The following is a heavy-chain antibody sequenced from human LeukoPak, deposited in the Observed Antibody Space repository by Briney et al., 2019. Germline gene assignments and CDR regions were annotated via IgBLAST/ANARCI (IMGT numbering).Heavy chain of an antibody. V-gene: IGHV3-23*01. D-gene: IGHD2-21*02. CDR1: GFTFSTLA. J-gene: IGHJ4*02. CDR2: ISSRGDDT. CDR3: AKHRRSTLVTAYFDS. Sequence: GGSLRLSCTASGFTFSTLAMSWVRQAPGKGLEWVSSISSRGDDTSFADSVKGRFTISRDNSKNTLYLQLNSLRVDDAAIYYCAKHRRSTLVTAYFDSWGQGTLVTVSS.